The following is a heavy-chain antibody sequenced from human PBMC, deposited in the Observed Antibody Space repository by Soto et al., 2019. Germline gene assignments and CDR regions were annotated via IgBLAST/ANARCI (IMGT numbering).Heavy chain of an antibody. V-gene: IGHV1-8*01. CDR1: GYTFTSYD. CDR2: MNPNSGNT. Sequence: ASVKVSCKASGYTFTSYDINWVRQATGQGLGWMGWMNPNSGNTGYAQKFQGRVTMTRNTSISTAYMELSSLRSEDTAVYYCARGTKGRYYDFWSGYYPPMAFDIWGQGTMVTVSS. CDR3: ARGTKGRYYDFWSGYYPPMAFDI. D-gene: IGHD3-3*01. J-gene: IGHJ3*02.